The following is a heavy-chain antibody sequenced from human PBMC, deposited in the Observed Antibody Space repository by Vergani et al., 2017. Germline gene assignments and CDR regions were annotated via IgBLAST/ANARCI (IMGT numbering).Heavy chain of an antibody. CDR2: ISGSGGST. CDR3: AKDYYDSSGYPADDAFDI. J-gene: IGHJ3*02. D-gene: IGHD3-22*01. V-gene: IGHV3-23*01. CDR1: GFTFSSYA. Sequence: EVQLLESGGGLVQPGGSLRLSCAASGFTFSSYAMSWVRQAPGEGLEWVSAISGSGGSTYYADSVKGRFTISRDNSKNTLYLQMNSLRAEDTAVYYCAKDYYDSSGYPADDAFDIWGQGTMVTVSS.